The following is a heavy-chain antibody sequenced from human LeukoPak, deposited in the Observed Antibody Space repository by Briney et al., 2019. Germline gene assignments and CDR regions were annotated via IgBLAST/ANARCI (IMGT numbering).Heavy chain of an antibody. J-gene: IGHJ4*02. V-gene: IGHV3-33*08. CDR1: GFTFSSYG. CDR2: IWYDGSNK. Sequence: GRSLRLSCAASGFTFSSYGMHWVRQAPGKGLEWVAVIWYDGSNKYYADSVKGRFTISRDNSKNTLYLQMNSLRAEDTAVYYCARDFRAPTVTTGGYWGQGTLVTVSS. D-gene: IGHD4-17*01. CDR3: ARDFRAPTVTTGGY.